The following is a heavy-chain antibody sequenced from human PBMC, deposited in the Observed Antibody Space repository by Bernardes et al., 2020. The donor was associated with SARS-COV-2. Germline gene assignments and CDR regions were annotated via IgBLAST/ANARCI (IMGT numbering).Heavy chain of an antibody. CDR3: ARDQWRLDYYYGLDV. Sequence: GESLRLSCAASGFTFSDHYMAWVRQSPGKGLEWVGRSRGKGDSYTTEYAASVKCRFTISRDDSKNSVYLQMNSLKIDDTAVYYCARDQWRLDYYYGLDVWGQGTKVTVS. CDR2: SRGKGDSYTT. J-gene: IGHJ6*02. CDR1: GFTFSDHY. V-gene: IGHV3-72*01. D-gene: IGHD6-19*01.